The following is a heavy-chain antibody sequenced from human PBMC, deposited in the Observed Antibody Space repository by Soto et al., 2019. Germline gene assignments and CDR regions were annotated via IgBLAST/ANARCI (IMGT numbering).Heavy chain of an antibody. V-gene: IGHV1-69*13. CDR2: IIPIFGTA. Sequence: SVKVSCKASGGTFSSYAISWVRQAPGQGLEWMGGIIPIFGTANYAQKFQGRVTITADESTSTAYMELSSLRSEDTAVYYCAGSAYYYDSSGYPFDYWRQGTLVTVSS. J-gene: IGHJ4*02. CDR3: AGSAYYYDSSGYPFDY. CDR1: GGTFSSYA. D-gene: IGHD3-22*01.